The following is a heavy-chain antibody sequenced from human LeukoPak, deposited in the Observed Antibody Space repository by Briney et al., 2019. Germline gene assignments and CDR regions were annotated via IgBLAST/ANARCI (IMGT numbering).Heavy chain of an antibody. V-gene: IGHV4-39*01. J-gene: IGHJ3*02. Sequence: SETLSLTCTVSGGSISSRSYYWGWIRQPPGKGLEWVGSIYYSGSAYFTPSLKSRVTMSVDTSKNQFSLKLSSVTAADTAVYYCARVYLNYGSGDNAFDIWGQGTMVTVSS. D-gene: IGHD3-10*01. CDR1: GGSISSRSYY. CDR2: IYYSGSA. CDR3: ARVYLNYGSGDNAFDI.